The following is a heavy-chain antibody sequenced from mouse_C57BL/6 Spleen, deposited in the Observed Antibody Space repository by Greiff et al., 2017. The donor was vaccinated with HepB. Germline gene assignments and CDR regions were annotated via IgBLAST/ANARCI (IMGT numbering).Heavy chain of an antibody. J-gene: IGHJ3*01. V-gene: IGHV1-15*01. CDR1: GYTFTDYE. CDR2: IDPETGGT. Sequence: QVQLQQSGAELVRPGASVTLSCKASGYTFTDYEMHWVKQTPVHGLEWIGAIDPETGGTDYNQKFKGKAILTADKSSSTAYMELRSLTSEDSAVYYCTIFDYDGAWFAYWGQGTLVTVSA. CDR3: TIFDYDGAWFAY. D-gene: IGHD2-4*01.